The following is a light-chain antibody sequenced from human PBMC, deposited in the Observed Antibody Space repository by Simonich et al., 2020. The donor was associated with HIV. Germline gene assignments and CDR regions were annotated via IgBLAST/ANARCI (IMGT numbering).Light chain of an antibody. CDR3: QQRSNWPIT. Sequence: DIQLTQSPSFLSASVGDRVTITCRASQDISSYLAWYQQKPGEAPKLLIYAASTLQSGVPSRFSGSGSGTEFTLTISSLEPEDFAVYYCQQRSNWPITFGQGTRLEIK. V-gene: IGKV1-9*01. CDR2: AAS. CDR1: QDISSY. J-gene: IGKJ5*01.